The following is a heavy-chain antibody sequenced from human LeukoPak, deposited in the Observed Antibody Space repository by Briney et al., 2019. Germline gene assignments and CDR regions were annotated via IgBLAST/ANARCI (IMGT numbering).Heavy chain of an antibody. Sequence: GGSLRLSCAASGFTFSSYGMHWVRQAPGKGLVWVSYINIDERITGYADSVKGRFTISRDNAKNTLYLQMNSLRAEDTAVYYCASDTNLYYYDSSGYLYGMDVWGQGTTVTVSS. CDR2: INIDERIT. D-gene: IGHD3-22*01. J-gene: IGHJ6*02. CDR3: ASDTNLYYYDSSGYLYGMDV. CDR1: GFTFSSYG. V-gene: IGHV3-74*01.